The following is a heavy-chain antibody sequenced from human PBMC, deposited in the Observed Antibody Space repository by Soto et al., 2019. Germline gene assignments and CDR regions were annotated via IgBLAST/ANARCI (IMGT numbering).Heavy chain of an antibody. CDR3: AKGKANTVFGVDTLFDY. V-gene: IGHV3-23*01. D-gene: IGHD3-3*01. J-gene: IGHJ4*02. Sequence: GGSLRLSCAASGFSFSDYAMSWVRHEPGKGLEWVSTISKSGASKYYANSVRGRFAVSRDNSRNTLHLQMNSLSAADTAVFYCAKGKANTVFGVDTLFDYWGQGTQVTVSS. CDR2: ISKSGASK. CDR1: GFSFSDYA.